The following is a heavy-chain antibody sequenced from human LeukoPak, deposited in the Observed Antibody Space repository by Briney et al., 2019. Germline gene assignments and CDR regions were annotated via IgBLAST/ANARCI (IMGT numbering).Heavy chain of an antibody. J-gene: IGHJ5*02. CDR2: ISYDGSNK. CDR1: GFTFSSYG. Sequence: GGSLRLSCAASGFTFSSYGMHWVRQAPGKGLEWVAFISYDGSNKYYADSVKGRFTISRDNSKNTLYLQMNSLRAEDTAVYYCARARLIGGFDPWGQGTLVTVSS. V-gene: IGHV3-30*03. CDR3: ARARLIGGFDP.